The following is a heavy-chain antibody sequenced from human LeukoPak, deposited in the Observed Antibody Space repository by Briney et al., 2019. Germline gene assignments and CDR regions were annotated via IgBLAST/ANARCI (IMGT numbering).Heavy chain of an antibody. J-gene: IGHJ4*02. CDR3: ARKAGGRDTPFDY. D-gene: IGHD2-8*02. Sequence: SETLSLTCTVSGGSMSPYHWGWIRQPPGKGLEWTGYIYYSGSTNYNPSLKSRVTISVDTSKNQFSLKLSSVTAADTAVYYCARKAGGRDTPFDYWGQGTLVTVSS. CDR1: GGSMSPYH. CDR2: IYYSGST. V-gene: IGHV4-59*01.